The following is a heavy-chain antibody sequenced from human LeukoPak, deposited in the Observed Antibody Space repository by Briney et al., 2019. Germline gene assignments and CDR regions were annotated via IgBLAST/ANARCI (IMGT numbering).Heavy chain of an antibody. CDR3: ARVRGSRGYDALDI. Sequence: PSETLSLTCAVYGGSFSGYYWSWIRQPPGKGLEWIGYIYYSGSTNYNPSLKSRVTISVDTSKNQFSLKLSSVTAADTAVYYCARVRGSRGYDALDIWGQGTMVTVSS. CDR2: IYYSGST. V-gene: IGHV4-59*01. CDR1: GGSFSGYY. J-gene: IGHJ3*02. D-gene: IGHD5-12*01.